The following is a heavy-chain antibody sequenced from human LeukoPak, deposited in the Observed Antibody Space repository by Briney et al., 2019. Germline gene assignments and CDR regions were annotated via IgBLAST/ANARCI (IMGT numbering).Heavy chain of an antibody. V-gene: IGHV4-59*08. CDR3: ARQVATKGEWAFDI. CDR1: GGSISSYY. J-gene: IGHJ3*02. Sequence: PSETLSLTCTVSGGSISSYYCSWIRQPPGKGLEWIGYIYYSGSTNYNPSLKSRVTISVDTSKNQFSLKLSSVTAADTAAYYGARQVATKGEWAFDIWGQGTMVTASS. CDR2: IYYSGST. D-gene: IGHD5-12*01.